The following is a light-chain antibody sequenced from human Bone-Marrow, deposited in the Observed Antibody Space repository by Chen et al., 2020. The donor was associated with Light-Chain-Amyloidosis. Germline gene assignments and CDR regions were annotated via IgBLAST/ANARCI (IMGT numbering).Light chain of an antibody. Sequence: QSALTQPPSVSGSPGQSVTISCTGTSSDVGSYNRVSWYQQPPGTAPKLMIYEVRNRPSGVPDRFSGSKAGNTASLTISGLQAEDEADYYCSSHTSSSTWVFGGGTKLTVL. J-gene: IGLJ3*02. V-gene: IGLV2-18*02. CDR3: SSHTSSSTWV. CDR2: EVR. CDR1: SSDVGSYNR.